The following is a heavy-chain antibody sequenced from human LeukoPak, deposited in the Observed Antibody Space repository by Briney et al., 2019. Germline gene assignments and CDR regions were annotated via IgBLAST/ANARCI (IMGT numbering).Heavy chain of an antibody. CDR3: TSLSSGWY. J-gene: IGHJ4*01. D-gene: IGHD6-19*01. CDR1: GFTFSSYA. Sequence: GGSLRLSCAASGFTFSSYAMHWVRQAPGKGLEWVAVISYDGSNKYYADSVKGRFTISRDNSKNTLYLQMNSLRAEDTAVYYCTSLSSGWYWGHGTLVTVSS. V-gene: IGHV3-30-3*01. CDR2: ISYDGSNK.